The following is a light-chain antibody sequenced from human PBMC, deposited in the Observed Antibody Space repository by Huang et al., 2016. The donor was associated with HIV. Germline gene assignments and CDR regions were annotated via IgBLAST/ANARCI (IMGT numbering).Light chain of an antibody. CDR2: GAS. V-gene: IGKV3-15*01. Sequence: EIVMTQSPATLSVSPGERATISCRASQSVSSNLAWYQQKPGQAPRLLIYGASTRATGIPARFSGSGSGTEFILTISSLQSEDFVVYYCQQYNNWPPWTFGQGTKVEIK. CDR1: QSVSSN. J-gene: IGKJ1*01. CDR3: QQYNNWPPWT.